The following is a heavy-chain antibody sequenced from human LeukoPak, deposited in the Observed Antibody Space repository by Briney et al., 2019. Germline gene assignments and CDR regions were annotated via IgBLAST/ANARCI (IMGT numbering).Heavy chain of an antibody. D-gene: IGHD2-15*01. J-gene: IGHJ6*02. Sequence: PGGSLRLSCAASGFTFDDYAMHWVRQAPGKGLEWVSGISWNSGSIGYADSVKGRFTTSRDNAKNSLYLQMNSLRAEDTAVYYCARVYCSGGSCYQYYYYYGMDVWGQGTTVTVSS. CDR2: ISWNSGSI. V-gene: IGHV3-9*01. CDR1: GFTFDDYA. CDR3: ARVYCSGGSCYQYYYYYGMDV.